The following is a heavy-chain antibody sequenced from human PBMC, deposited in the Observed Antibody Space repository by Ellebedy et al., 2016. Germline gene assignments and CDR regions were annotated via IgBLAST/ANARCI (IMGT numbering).Heavy chain of an antibody. V-gene: IGHV3-23*01. J-gene: IGHJ4*02. CDR3: AKPPSFIVGVTRV. Sequence: GESLKISCAASGFTFRSYAMSWVRQAPGKGLEWVAGISASGGSTSYGESVKGRFTISRDNSKSTLFLQMNSLRGDDTALYYCAKPPSFIVGVTRVWGQGTLVTVSS. CDR1: GFTFRSYA. CDR2: ISASGGST. D-gene: IGHD1-26*01.